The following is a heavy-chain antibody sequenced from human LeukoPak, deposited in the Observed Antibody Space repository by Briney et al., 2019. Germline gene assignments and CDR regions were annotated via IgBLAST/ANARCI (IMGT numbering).Heavy chain of an antibody. D-gene: IGHD3-10*01. CDR2: IIPIFDTA. J-gene: IGHJ4*02. Sequence: ASVKVSCKASGGTFSSYAISWVRQAPGQGLEWMGGIIPIFDTANYAQKFQGRVTITTDESTSTAYMELSSLRSEDTAVYYCARDIGYHAGNYWGQGTLVTVSS. CDR3: ARDIGYHAGNY. V-gene: IGHV1-69*05. CDR1: GGTFSSYA.